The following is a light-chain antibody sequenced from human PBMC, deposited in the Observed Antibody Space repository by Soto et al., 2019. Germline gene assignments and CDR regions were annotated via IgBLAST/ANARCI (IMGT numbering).Light chain of an antibody. CDR3: STYTDKTYI. J-gene: IGLJ1*01. CDR1: SIDVDAYKY. V-gene: IGLV2-14*01. Sequence: LTQPASVTGTPGQSITIPCTTSSIDVDAYKYISWYRQHPGEAPKIIIYEVSNRPSGISNRFSGSKSGNTASLTISGLQTEDEAEYFCSTYTDKTYIFGSGTKVTVL. CDR2: EVS.